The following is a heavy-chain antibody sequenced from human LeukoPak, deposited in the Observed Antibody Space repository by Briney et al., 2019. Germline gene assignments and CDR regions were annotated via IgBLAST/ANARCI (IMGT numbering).Heavy chain of an antibody. CDR3: ANHLACGSTSCPPFDY. CDR2: ISGDSNYI. D-gene: IGHD2-2*01. J-gene: IGHJ4*02. CDR1: GFTFSSYW. V-gene: IGHV3-21*01. Sequence: SPGGSLRLSCAASGFTFSSYWMHWVRQAPGKGLVWVSSISGDSNYIYYADSVEGRFTISRDNAKNSLYLQMNSLRAEDTAVYYCANHLACGSTSCPPFDYWGQGTLVTVSS.